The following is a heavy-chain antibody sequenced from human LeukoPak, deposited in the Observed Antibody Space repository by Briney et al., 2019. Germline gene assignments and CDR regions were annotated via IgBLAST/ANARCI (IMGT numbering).Heavy chain of an antibody. CDR1: GYTFTTSD. CDR2: MNPKSGNT. Sequence: GASVKVSCQASGYTFTTSDINWVRQATGQGLECMGCMNPKSGNTGYAQKFQGRVTMHRDNYISKPYMEMSGLKSEDTDIYYCARERAVGQWAYAFDFWGQETVVTISS. CDR3: ARERAVGQWAYAFDF. V-gene: IGHV1-8*01. J-gene: IGHJ3*01. D-gene: IGHD6-19*01.